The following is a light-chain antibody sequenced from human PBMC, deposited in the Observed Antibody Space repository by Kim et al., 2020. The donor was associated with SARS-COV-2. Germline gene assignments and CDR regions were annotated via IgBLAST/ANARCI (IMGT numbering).Light chain of an antibody. CDR1: SSDVGGYNY. Sequence: GQSVTISCTGTSSDVGGYNYVSWYQHHPGKAPKLMIFGVSEWPSGVPDRFSGSKSGNTASLTVSGLQAEDEADYYCSSYAGKNDIVFGGGTKLTVL. CDR2: GVS. J-gene: IGLJ3*02. V-gene: IGLV2-8*01. CDR3: SSYAGKNDIV.